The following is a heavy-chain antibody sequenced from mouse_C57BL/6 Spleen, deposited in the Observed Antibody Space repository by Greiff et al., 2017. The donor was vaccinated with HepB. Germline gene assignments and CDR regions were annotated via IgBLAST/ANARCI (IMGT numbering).Heavy chain of an antibody. J-gene: IGHJ4*01. CDR2: INPSNGGT. D-gene: IGHD2-3*01. CDR3: ASAGIYDGYYENAMDY. Sequence: VQLQQPGTELVKPGASVKLSCKASGYTFTSYWMHWVKQRPGQGLEWIGNINPSNGGTNYNEKFKSKATLTVDKSSSTAYMQLSSLTSEDSAVYYCASAGIYDGYYENAMDYWGQGTSVTVSS. V-gene: IGHV1-53*01. CDR1: GYTFTSYW.